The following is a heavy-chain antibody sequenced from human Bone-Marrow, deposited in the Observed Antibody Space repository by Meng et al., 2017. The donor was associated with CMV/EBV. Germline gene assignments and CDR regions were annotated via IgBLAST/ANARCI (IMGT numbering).Heavy chain of an antibody. J-gene: IGHJ5*02. V-gene: IGHV3-33*06. Sequence: GGSLRLSCAASGFSFSSYGMHWVRQAPGKGLEWVAVIWYDGSNKYYADSVKGRFTISRDNSKNTLYLQMNSLRAEDTAVYYCVKDRCSGGRCYLWEWFAPWGQGTLVTVSS. CDR3: VKDRCSGGRCYLWEWFAP. CDR2: IWYDGSNK. D-gene: IGHD2-15*01. CDR1: GFSFSSYG.